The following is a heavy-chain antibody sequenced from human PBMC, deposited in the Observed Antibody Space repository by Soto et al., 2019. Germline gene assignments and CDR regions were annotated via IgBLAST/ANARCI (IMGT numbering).Heavy chain of an antibody. Sequence: QVKLVQSGAGVKRPGASVKISCEASGYDFSSYYPHWVRQAPGQGLEWLAVIDPSDNATSYAPTFQGRVSLTRVSSADRVYMEMTSLKSDDTAVYYCARAYGSGSDFDYWGQGSLVTVSS. CDR1: GYDFSSYY. CDR3: ARAYGSGSDFDY. CDR2: IDPSDNAT. J-gene: IGHJ4*02. V-gene: IGHV1-46*01. D-gene: IGHD2-15*01.